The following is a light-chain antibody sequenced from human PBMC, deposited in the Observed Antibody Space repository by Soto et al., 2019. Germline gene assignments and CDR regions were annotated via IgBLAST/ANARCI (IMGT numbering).Light chain of an antibody. CDR2: GAS. Sequence: PATLSVSPGERASLSCRASQSVSSNLAWYQQKPGQAPRLLIYGASTRATGIPARFSGSGSGTEFTLAISSLQSEDFAVYYCQQYNNWPLTFGQGTKV. CDR3: QQYNNWPLT. J-gene: IGKJ1*01. V-gene: IGKV3-15*01. CDR1: QSVSSN.